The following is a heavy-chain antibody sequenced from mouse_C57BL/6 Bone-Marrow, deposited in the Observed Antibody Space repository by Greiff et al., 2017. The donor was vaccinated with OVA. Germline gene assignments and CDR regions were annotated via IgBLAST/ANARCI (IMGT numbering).Heavy chain of an antibody. J-gene: IGHJ2*01. CDR1: GYAFSSSW. Sequence: VQLQQSGPELVKPGASVKISCKASGYAFSSSWMNWVKQRPGKGLEWIGRIYPGDGDTNYNGKFKGKATLTADKSSSTAYMQLSSLTSEDSAVYFCARWPCYYFDDWGQGTTLTVSS. CDR2: IYPGDGDT. CDR3: ARWPCYYFDD. V-gene: IGHV1-82*01.